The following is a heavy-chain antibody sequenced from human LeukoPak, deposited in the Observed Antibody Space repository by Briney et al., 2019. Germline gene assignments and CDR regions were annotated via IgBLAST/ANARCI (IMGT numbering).Heavy chain of an antibody. J-gene: IGHJ4*02. D-gene: IGHD1-26*01. CDR2: ISSSSIYI. CDR3: ARDRFGSGSY. CDR1: GFTFSGYS. Sequence: PGGSLRLSCAASGFTFSGYSMKWVRQAPGKGLEWVSSISSSSIYIYYADSVKGRFTISRDNAKNTLFLQMNSLRAEDTAVYYCARDRFGSGSYWGQGTLVTVSS. V-gene: IGHV3-21*01.